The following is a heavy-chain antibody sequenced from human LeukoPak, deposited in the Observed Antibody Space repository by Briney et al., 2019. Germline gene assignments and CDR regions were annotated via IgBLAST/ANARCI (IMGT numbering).Heavy chain of an antibody. V-gene: IGHV3-30*18. CDR1: GFTFSGFG. CDR3: AKKFSYGSGAGDALDI. D-gene: IGHD3-10*01. Sequence: GGSLRLSCAASGFTFSGFGMHWVRQAPGKGLERVAVISYDGSLKHYLDSVKGRFTISRNNSKNMVVLQMDSLRVEDTAIYYCAKKFSYGSGAGDALDIWGHGTLVTVSS. CDR2: ISYDGSLK. J-gene: IGHJ3*02.